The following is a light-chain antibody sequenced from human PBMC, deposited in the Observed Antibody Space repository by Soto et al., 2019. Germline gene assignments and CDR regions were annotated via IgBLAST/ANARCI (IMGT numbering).Light chain of an antibody. Sequence: DIQMTQSPSSLSASVGDRVTITCRASQNIHTFLNWYQQKPGKAPKLLIYAAYILHSGVPSRFSGSGSGTDFTLTISSLQPEDFATYYCQESYSKPMYTFGKGTKVDIK. J-gene: IGKJ2*01. V-gene: IGKV1-39*01. CDR1: QNIHTF. CDR2: AAY. CDR3: QESYSKPMYT.